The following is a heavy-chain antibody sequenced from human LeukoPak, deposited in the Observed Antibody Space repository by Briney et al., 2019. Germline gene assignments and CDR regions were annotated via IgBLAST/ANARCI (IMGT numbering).Heavy chain of an antibody. CDR3: ARDLVTTGEDV. J-gene: IGHJ6*02. CDR1: GLKFSSYS. CDR2: ISSSSGYK. Sequence: AGGSLRLSCDASGLKFSSYSMNWVRQAPGKGLEWVSSISSSSGYKYYADSVKGRFTISRDNPKNSLYLQMNSLRAEDTAVYYCARDLVTTGEDVWGQGTTVIVSS. D-gene: IGHD4-17*01. V-gene: IGHV3-21*06.